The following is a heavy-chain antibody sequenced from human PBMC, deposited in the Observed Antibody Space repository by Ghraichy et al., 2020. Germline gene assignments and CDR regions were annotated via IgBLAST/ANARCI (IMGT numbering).Heavy chain of an antibody. CDR1: GFTFSSYA. CDR3: AREGLTRYGGNSGGVGYFDY. Sequence: GGSLRLSCAASGFTFSSYAMHWVRQAPGKGLEWVAVISYDGSNKYYADSVKGRFTISRDNSKNTLYLQMNSLRAEDTAVYYCAREGLTRYGGNSGGVGYFDYWGQGTLVTVSS. D-gene: IGHD4-23*01. J-gene: IGHJ4*02. CDR2: ISYDGSNK. V-gene: IGHV3-30-3*01.